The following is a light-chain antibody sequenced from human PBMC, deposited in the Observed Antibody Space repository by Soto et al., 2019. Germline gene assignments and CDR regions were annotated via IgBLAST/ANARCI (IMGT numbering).Light chain of an antibody. Sequence: QSVLTQPASVSGSPGQSITISCTGTSSDVGGSKYVSWYQQHPGQAPKLMVYDVSNRPSGISDRLSGSKSGYTASLTISGVQTEDEADYYCSSYGGSSSALSVFGTGTKLTVL. CDR2: DVS. CDR3: SSYGGSSSALSV. CDR1: SSDVGGSKY. V-gene: IGLV2-14*03. J-gene: IGLJ1*01.